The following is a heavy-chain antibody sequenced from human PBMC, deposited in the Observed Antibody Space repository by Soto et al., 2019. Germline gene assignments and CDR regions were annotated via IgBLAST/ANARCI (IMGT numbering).Heavy chain of an antibody. CDR2: ISAYNGNT. CDR1: GYTFTSYG. J-gene: IGHJ5*02. V-gene: IGHV1-18*01. CDR3: TRARVGYCSGGSCPNWFDP. Sequence: ASVKVSCKASGYTFTSYGISWVRQAPGQGLEWMGWISAYNGNTNYAQKIQGRVTMTTDTSTSTAYMELRSLRSDDTAVYYCTRARVGYCSGGSCPNWFDPWGQGTLVTVSS. D-gene: IGHD2-15*01.